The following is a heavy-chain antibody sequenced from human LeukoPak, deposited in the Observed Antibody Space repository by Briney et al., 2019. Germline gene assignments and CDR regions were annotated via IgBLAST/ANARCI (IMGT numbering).Heavy chain of an antibody. CDR3: ARSQGGSYGP. Sequence: ASVKVSCKASGYTFSGSYIHWVRQAPGQGLEWMGRINPNSGDTNYAQNFQGRVTMTTDTSTSTAYMELRSLRSDDTAVYYCARSQGGSYGPWGQGTLVTVSS. V-gene: IGHV1-2*06. J-gene: IGHJ5*02. CDR2: INPNSGDT. CDR1: GYTFSGSY. D-gene: IGHD1-26*01.